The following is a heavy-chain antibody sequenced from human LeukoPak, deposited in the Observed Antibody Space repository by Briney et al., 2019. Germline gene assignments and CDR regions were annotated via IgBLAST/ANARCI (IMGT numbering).Heavy chain of an antibody. CDR1: GFTFSSYA. J-gene: IGHJ4*02. V-gene: IGHV3-30-3*01. CDR2: ISYDGSNK. Sequence: GGSLRLSCAASGFTFSSYAMHWVRQAPGKGLEWVAVISYDGSNKYYADSVKGRFTISRDNSKNTLYLQMNSLRAVDTAVYYCARDGGYYDSSGYYLFDYWGQGTLVTVSS. D-gene: IGHD3-22*01. CDR3: ARDGGYYDSSGYYLFDY.